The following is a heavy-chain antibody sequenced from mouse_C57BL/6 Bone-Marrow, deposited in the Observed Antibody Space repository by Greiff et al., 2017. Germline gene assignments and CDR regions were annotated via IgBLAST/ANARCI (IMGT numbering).Heavy chain of an antibody. CDR3: TLYYYGSSGAY. CDR2: IRLKSDNYAT. J-gene: IGHJ3*01. CDR1: GFTFSNYW. D-gene: IGHD1-1*01. Sequence: EVKVEESGGGLVQPGGSMKLSCVASGFTFSNYWMNWVRQSPEKGLEWVAQIRLKSDNYATHYAESVKGRFTISRDDSKSSVYLQMNNLRAEDTGIYYCTLYYYGSSGAYWGQGTLVTVSA. V-gene: IGHV6-3*01.